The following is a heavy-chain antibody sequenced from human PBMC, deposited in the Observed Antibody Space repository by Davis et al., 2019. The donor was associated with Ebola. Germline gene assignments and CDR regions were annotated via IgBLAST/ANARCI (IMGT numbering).Heavy chain of an antibody. CDR2: FDPEDGET. J-gene: IGHJ1*01. Sequence: ASVKVSCTVSGYTLSELSMHWVRQAPGKGLEWMGGFDPEDGETIYAERFQGRVIMTEGTSTDTAFMYLNSLGSEDTAVYYCATRSYDFWTNYRDAEYFQHWGQGTLVTVSS. CDR1: GYTLSELS. V-gene: IGHV1-24*01. D-gene: IGHD3-3*01. CDR3: ATRSYDFWTNYRDAEYFQH.